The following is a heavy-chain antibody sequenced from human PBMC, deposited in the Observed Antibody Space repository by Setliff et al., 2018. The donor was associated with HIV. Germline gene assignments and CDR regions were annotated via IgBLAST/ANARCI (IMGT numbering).Heavy chain of an antibody. Sequence: GESLKISCKGSGCSFTSYWIGWVRQMPGKGLEWMGIIYPGDSDTRYSPSFQGQVTISADKSISTAYLQWSSLKASDTAMYYCARSEAAMVESFDYWGQGTLVTVSS. V-gene: IGHV5-51*01. CDR1: GCSFTSYW. CDR2: IYPGDSDT. CDR3: ARSEAAMVESFDY. J-gene: IGHJ4*02. D-gene: IGHD5-18*01.